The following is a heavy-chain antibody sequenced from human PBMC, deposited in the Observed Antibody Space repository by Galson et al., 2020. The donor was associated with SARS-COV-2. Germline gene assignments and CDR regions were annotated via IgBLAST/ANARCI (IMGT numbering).Heavy chain of an antibody. CDR1: GFTFSSYA. J-gene: IGHJ6*01. V-gene: IGHV3-30-3*01. CDR2: ISYDGSNN. D-gene: IGHD7-27*01. Sequence: GESLKISCAASGFTFSSYAMHWVRQAPGKGLEWVAVISYDGSNNYYADSVKGRFTISRDNSKNTLYLQMNSLRAEDTAVYYCARDGPNWERGCCCGMDVWGQGTTVTVAS. CDR3: ARDGPNWERGCCCGMDV.